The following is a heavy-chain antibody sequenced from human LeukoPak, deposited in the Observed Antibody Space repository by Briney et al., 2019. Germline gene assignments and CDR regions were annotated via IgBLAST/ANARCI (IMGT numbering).Heavy chain of an antibody. CDR2: ISWNSGSI. Sequence: PGGSLRLSCAASGFTFDDYAMHWVRQAPGKGLEWVSGISWNSGSIGYADSVKGRFTISRDNAKNSLYLQMNSLTAEGTAVYYCVRDRSLGSQYYYYIDVWGKGTTVTVPS. D-gene: IGHD2/OR15-2a*01. J-gene: IGHJ6*03. CDR1: GFTFDDYA. CDR3: VRDRSLGSQYYYYIDV. V-gene: IGHV3-9*01.